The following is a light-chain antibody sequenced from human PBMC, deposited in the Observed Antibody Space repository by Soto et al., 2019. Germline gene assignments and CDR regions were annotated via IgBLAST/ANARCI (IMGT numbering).Light chain of an antibody. CDR2: NNN. CDR3: AAWDDSLNGVV. CDR1: SSNIGTNT. V-gene: IGLV1-44*01. Sequence: QSVLTQPPSASGTPGQRVTISCSGSSSNIGTNTVNWYQQLPATAPKFLMYNNNQRPSGVPERFSGSKSGTSASLAISGLQSEDEADYYCAAWDDSLNGVVFGGGTKLTVL. J-gene: IGLJ3*02.